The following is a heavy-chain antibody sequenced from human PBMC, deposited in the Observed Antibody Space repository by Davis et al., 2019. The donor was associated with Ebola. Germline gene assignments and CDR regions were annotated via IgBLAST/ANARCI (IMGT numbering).Heavy chain of an antibody. CDR3: ATRDVSSNCFGFYP. Sequence: GESLKISCAASGLTFSNYGMNWVRQAPGKGLEWVSTTGTSGDTYYADSVRGRLTISRDNSKNTVYLQMDSLRAYDTAVYYCATRDVSSNCFGFYPWGQGTLVTVSS. J-gene: IGHJ5*02. CDR1: GLTFSNYG. CDR2: TGTSGDT. D-gene: IGHD6-13*01. V-gene: IGHV3-23*01.